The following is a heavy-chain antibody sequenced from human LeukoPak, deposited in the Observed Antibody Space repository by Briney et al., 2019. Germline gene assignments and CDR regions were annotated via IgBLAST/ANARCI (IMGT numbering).Heavy chain of an antibody. Sequence: PSETLSLTCTVSGGSISSGSYYWSWIRQPAGKGLEWIGRIYTSGSTNYNPSLKSRVTISVDTSKNQFSLKLSSVTAADTAVYYCARGSSGYVGGFDPWGQGTLVTVSS. J-gene: IGHJ5*02. CDR3: ARGSSGYVGGFDP. CDR1: GGSISSGSYY. CDR2: IYTSGST. V-gene: IGHV4-61*02. D-gene: IGHD5-12*01.